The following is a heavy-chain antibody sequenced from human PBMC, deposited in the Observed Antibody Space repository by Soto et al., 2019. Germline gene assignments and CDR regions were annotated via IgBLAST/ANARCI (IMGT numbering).Heavy chain of an antibody. CDR2: ISSSTSYI. CDR1: GFTFSSYS. V-gene: IGHV3-21*01. D-gene: IGHD5-12*01. CDR3: ARDRRDGYNFDY. Sequence: PGGSLRLSCAASGFTFSSYSMNWVRQAPGKGLEWVSSISSSTSYIYYADSVQGRFTISRDNAKNSLYLQMNSLRAEDTAVYYCARDRRDGYNFDYWGQGTLFTVSS. J-gene: IGHJ4*02.